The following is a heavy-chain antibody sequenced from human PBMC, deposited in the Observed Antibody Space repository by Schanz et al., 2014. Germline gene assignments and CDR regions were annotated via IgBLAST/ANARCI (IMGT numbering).Heavy chain of an antibody. CDR3: ASSGAGYSSSWDFDY. D-gene: IGHD6-13*01. V-gene: IGHV1-18*01. Sequence: VQSVHSGTEVQKLGASVKVSCKASGYTFTSHGISWVRQAPGQGLEWMGWITAYNGDTNYALKLQGRVTMTTDTSTGTAYMELRSLRSDDTALYYCASSGAGYSSSWDFDYWGQGTLVTVSS. CDR1: GYTFTSHG. CDR2: ITAYNGDT. J-gene: IGHJ4*02.